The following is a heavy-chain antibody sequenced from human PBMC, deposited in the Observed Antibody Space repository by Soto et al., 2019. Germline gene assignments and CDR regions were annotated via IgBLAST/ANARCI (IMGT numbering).Heavy chain of an antibody. CDR1: GFTFSSYA. CDR3: AKNRRYSSSWSTLYFDY. V-gene: IGHV3-23*01. Sequence: GGSLRLSCAASGFTFSSYAMSWVRQAPGKGLEWVSAISGSGGSTYYADSVKGRFTISRDNSKNTLYLQMNSLRAEDTAVYYCAKNRRYSSSWSTLYFDYWGQGTLVTVSS. J-gene: IGHJ4*02. CDR2: ISGSGGST. D-gene: IGHD6-13*01.